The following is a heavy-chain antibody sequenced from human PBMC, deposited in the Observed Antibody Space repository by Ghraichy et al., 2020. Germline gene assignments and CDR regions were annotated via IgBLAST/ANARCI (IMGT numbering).Heavy chain of an antibody. CDR3: AREPLVAYYGMDV. V-gene: IGHV3-21*01. CDR2: ISSSSSYI. D-gene: IGHD5-12*01. CDR1: GFTFSSYS. J-gene: IGHJ6*02. Sequence: GGSLRLSSAASGFTFSSYSMNWVRQAPGKGLEWVSSISSSSSYIYYADSVKGRFTISRDNAKNSLYLQMNSLRAEDTAVYYCAREPLVAYYGMDVWGQGTTVTVSS.